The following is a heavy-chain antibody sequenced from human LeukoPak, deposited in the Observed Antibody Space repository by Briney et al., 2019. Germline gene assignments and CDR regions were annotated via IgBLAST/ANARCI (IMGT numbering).Heavy chain of an antibody. CDR3: AKIAVSGLWYFDL. CDR2: ISVGGDYT. Sequence: HPGGSLRLSCEASGFTFGSSPMSWVRQAPGKALEWVSSISVGGDYTYYADSVKGRFTTSRDNSKRTLYLQMYSLRAEDTAVYYCAKIAVSGLWYFDLWGRGTLVTVSS. J-gene: IGHJ2*01. V-gene: IGHV3-23*01. CDR1: GFTFGSSP. D-gene: IGHD6-19*01.